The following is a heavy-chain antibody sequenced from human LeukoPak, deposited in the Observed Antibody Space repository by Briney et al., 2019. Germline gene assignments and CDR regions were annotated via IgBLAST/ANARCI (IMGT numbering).Heavy chain of an antibody. CDR2: INPNSGGT. CDR1: GYTFTGQY. J-gene: IGHJ4*02. D-gene: IGHD3-10*01. CDR3: ARDMGYYGSGSYSDY. V-gene: IGHV1-2*02. Sequence: ASVKVSCKTSGYTFTGQYLHWVRQAPGQGLEWMGWINPNSGGTKSAQKFQGRVTMTRDTSISTAYMELSRLRSDDTAVYYCARDMGYYGSGSYSDYWGQGTLVTVSS.